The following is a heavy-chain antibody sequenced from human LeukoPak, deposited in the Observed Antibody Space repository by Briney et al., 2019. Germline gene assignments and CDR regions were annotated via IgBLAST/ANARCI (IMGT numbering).Heavy chain of an antibody. V-gene: IGHV4-59*12. CDR3: ARAGGYSGYDFDY. Sequence: PSETLSLTCTVSGGPISSYYWSWIRESPGKGLKWIGHIDYSGSTNYNPSLKSRVTISIDTSKNQFSLKLRSVTAADTAVYYCARAGGYSGYDFDYWGQGTLVTVSS. J-gene: IGHJ4*02. CDR2: IDYSGST. D-gene: IGHD5-12*01. CDR1: GGPISSYY.